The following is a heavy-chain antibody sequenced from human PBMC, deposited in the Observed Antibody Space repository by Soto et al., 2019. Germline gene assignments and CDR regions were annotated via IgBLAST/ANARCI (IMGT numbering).Heavy chain of an antibody. CDR3: AREGSPRYYYDSSGFVDY. Sequence: ASVKVSCKASGYTFTNYGFSWVRQAPGQGLEWMGWISGYNGNTKYAEKFQGRVTMTTDTSTSTAHMELRSLRSDDTAVYYCAREGSPRYYYDSSGFVDYWGQGTLVTVSS. V-gene: IGHV1-18*01. CDR2: ISGYNGNT. D-gene: IGHD3-22*01. J-gene: IGHJ4*02. CDR1: GYTFTNYG.